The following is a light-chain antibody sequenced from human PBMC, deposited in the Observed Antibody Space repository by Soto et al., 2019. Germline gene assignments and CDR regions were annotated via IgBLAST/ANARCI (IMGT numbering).Light chain of an antibody. CDR1: SSDIGGYNY. V-gene: IGLV2-14*01. Sequence: QSALTQPASVSGSPGQSITISCTGTSSDIGGYNYVSWYQQHPGKAPKLMIYEVSNRPSGVSNRFSGSKSGNTAPLTISGLQAEDEADYYCNSYTSNSTLYVFGTGTKLTVL. J-gene: IGLJ1*01. CDR3: NSYTSNSTLYV. CDR2: EVS.